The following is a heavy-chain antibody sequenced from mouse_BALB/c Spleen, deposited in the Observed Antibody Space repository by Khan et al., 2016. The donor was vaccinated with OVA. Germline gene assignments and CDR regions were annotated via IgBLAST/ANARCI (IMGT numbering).Heavy chain of an antibody. Sequence: VQLVESGAELMKPGASVKISCKATGYTFSTYWIAWVKQRPGHGLEWIAEILPGSGRTNYNEKFKGKATFTADTSSNTAFMQLSSLTSEDSAVYYWARGNYYGSSSWFGYWGQGTLVTVSA. V-gene: IGHV1-9*01. D-gene: IGHD1-1*01. CDR3: ARGNYYGSSSWFGY. CDR2: ILPGSGRT. CDR1: GYTFSTYW. J-gene: IGHJ3*01.